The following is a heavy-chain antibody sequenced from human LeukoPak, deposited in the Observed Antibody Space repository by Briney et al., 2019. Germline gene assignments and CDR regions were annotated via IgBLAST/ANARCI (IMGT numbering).Heavy chain of an antibody. J-gene: IGHJ4*02. CDR1: GYTFTSYD. V-gene: IGHV1-8*01. Sequence: ASVKVSCKASGYTFTSYDINWVRQATGQGLEWMGWMNPNSGNTGYAQKFQGRVTITADESTSTAYMELSSLRSEDTAVYYCARAPLLIAARGTPFDYLGQGTLVTVSS. CDR3: ARAPLLIAARGTPFDY. CDR2: MNPNSGNT. D-gene: IGHD6-6*01.